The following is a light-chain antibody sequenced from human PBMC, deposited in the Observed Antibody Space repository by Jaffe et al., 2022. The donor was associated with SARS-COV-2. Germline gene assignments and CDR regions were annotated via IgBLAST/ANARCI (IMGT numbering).Light chain of an antibody. Sequence: DFQMTQSPPSLSASVGDSVTIICRASQSINNNLNWYQQKPGTAPRLLIFGASSLQSGVPSRFSGSGSGTDFTLTISSLQPDDFATYYCQQSYSTPPTFGQGTKVEIK. CDR3: QQSYSTPPT. V-gene: IGKV1-39*01. J-gene: IGKJ1*01. CDR1: QSINNN. CDR2: GAS.